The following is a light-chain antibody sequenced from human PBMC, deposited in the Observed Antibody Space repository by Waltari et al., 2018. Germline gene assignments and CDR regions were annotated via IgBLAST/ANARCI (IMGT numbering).Light chain of an antibody. V-gene: IGLV2-23*02. CDR1: SSDVGGYKY. CDR2: EVS. J-gene: IGLJ6*01. CDR3: CSYAGSSTNV. Sequence: QSALTQPASVSGSPGQSITISCTGTSSDVGGYKYVSWYQQHPGKAPKLMIYEVSKRPSGVSNRFSGSKAGNTASLTISGLQAEDEADYYCCSYAGSSTNVFGSGTKVTVL.